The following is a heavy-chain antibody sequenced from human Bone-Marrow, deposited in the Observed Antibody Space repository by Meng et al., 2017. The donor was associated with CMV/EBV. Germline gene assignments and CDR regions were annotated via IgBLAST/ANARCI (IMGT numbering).Heavy chain of an antibody. CDR3: ARGHGDFWCGYYTF. CDR1: GFIFSGYA. D-gene: IGHD3-3*01. J-gene: IGHJ4*02. Sequence: GSLKISCAASGFIFSGYAMHWVRQAPGKGLDWVVVISYDGSYKYHTDSVKGRFTISRDHSKNTLYLLMNSLRAEDTAVYYCARGHGDFWCGYYTFWGQGTLVTVSS. V-gene: IGHV3-30*04. CDR2: ISYDGSYK.